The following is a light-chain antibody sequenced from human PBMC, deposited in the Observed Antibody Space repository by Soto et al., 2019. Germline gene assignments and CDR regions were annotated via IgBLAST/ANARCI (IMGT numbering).Light chain of an antibody. CDR3: ATWDDSLNSLV. V-gene: IGLV1-44*01. J-gene: IGLJ2*01. CDR2: SNN. Sequence: QSVLTQPPSALGTPGQRVTVSCSGSSSNIGSNTVNWYQQLPGTAPKLLIYSNNQRPSGVPDRFSGFKSGTSVSLAISGLQSEDEADYYCATWDDSLNSLVIGGGTKLTVL. CDR1: SSNIGSNT.